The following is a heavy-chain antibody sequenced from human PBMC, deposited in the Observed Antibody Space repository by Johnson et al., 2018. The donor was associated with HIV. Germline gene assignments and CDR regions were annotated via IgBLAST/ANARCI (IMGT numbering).Heavy chain of an antibody. CDR2: ISTSDGTI. V-gene: IGHV3-11*04. D-gene: IGHD2-15*01. CDR3: ARSRDGSGGSCPDAFDI. Sequence: QVQLVESGGGVVQPGRSLRLSCAASGFTFSDYYMTWIRQAPGKGLEWVSYISTSDGTIYSADTVKGRFSISRDNAKNSLYLQMNSLRAEDTAVYYCARSRDGSGGSCPDAFDIWGQGTMVAVSS. CDR1: GFTFSDYY. J-gene: IGHJ3*02.